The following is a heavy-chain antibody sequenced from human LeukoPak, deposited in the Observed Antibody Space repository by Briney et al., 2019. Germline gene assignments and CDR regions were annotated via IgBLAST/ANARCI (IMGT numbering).Heavy chain of an antibody. D-gene: IGHD4-17*01. CDR1: GFTFSSYW. CDR3: AKDYADYGDYWGAFDI. Sequence: GGSLRLSCAASGFTFSSYWMSWVRQAPGKGLEWVANIKQDGGEKYYVDSVKGRFTISRDNSKNTLYLQMNSLRAEDTAVYYCAKDYADYGDYWGAFDIWGQGTMVTVSS. J-gene: IGHJ3*02. V-gene: IGHV3-7*03. CDR2: IKQDGGEK.